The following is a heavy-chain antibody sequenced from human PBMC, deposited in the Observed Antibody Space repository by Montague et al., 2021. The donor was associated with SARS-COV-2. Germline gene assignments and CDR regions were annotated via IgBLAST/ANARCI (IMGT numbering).Heavy chain of an antibody. Sequence: SLRLSCAASGFTFSSYAMSWVRQAPGKGLEWVSAISGSGGSTYYADSVKGRFTISRDNSKNTLHLQMNSLRAEDTAVYYCAKDRWFGEPTAGFDYWGQGTLVTVSS. D-gene: IGHD3-10*01. CDR1: GFTFSSYA. CDR2: ISGSGGST. CDR3: AKDRWFGEPTAGFDY. V-gene: IGHV3-23*01. J-gene: IGHJ4*02.